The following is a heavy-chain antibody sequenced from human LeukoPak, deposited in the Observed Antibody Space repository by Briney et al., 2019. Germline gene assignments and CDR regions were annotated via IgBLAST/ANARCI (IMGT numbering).Heavy chain of an antibody. CDR1: GCTFSTYW. V-gene: IGHV3-74*01. CDR2: INSDGSVT. J-gene: IGHJ4*02. Sequence: PGGSLRLTCVASGCTFSTYWMHWVRHAPGKGLVWVSRINSDGSVTTYADSVKGRFTISRDNAKNTLFLQMNSLRLEDTAVYYCARTVGSQEYWGQGTLVTVSS. D-gene: IGHD4-23*01. CDR3: ARTVGSQEY.